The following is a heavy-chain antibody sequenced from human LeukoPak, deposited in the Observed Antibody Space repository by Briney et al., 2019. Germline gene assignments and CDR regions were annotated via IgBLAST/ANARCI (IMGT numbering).Heavy chain of an antibody. Sequence: GGSLRLSCAASGFTFSSYWMRWVRQAPGNGPGWVSRLSTDGSVTSYADSVQGRFTNSRDNAKNTVFLQMNSLRAEDTAVYYCVAMITGGRDYWGQGTLVTVSS. D-gene: IGHD3-22*01. V-gene: IGHV3-74*01. CDR1: GFTFSSYW. CDR2: LSTDGSVT. CDR3: VAMITGGRDY. J-gene: IGHJ4*02.